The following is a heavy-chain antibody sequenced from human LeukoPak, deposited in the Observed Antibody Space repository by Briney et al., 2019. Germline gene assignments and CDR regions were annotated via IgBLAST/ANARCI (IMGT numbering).Heavy chain of an antibody. CDR3: ARGRGYRDYDRPLDY. J-gene: IGHJ4*02. V-gene: IGHV3-53*01. CDR1: GFTLSSNY. CDR2: ITSGGNT. D-gene: IGHD5-12*01. Sequence: GGSLRLSCAASGFTLSSNYMNWVRQAPGKGLEWVSVITSGGNTYYADSVKGRFPTSRDNSKNTLYVQMNSLRAEDTAIYYCARGRGYRDYDRPLDYWGQGTLVTVSS.